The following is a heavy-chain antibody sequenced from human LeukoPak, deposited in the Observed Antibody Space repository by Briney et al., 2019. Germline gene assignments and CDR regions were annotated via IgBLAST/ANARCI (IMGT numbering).Heavy chain of an antibody. CDR2: ISSSSSYI. CDR3: ASYYYGSGGDAFDI. Sequence: GGSLRLSCAASGFTFSSYSMNWVRQAPGKGLEWVSSISSSSSYIYYADSMKGRFTISRDNAKNSLYLQMKSLRAEDTAVYYCASYYYGSGGDAFDIWGQGTMVTVSS. J-gene: IGHJ3*02. CDR1: GFTFSSYS. D-gene: IGHD3-10*01. V-gene: IGHV3-21*01.